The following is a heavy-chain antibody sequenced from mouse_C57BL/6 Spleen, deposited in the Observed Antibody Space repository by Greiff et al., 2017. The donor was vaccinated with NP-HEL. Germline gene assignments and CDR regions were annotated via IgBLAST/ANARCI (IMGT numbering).Heavy chain of an antibody. Sequence: EVQLVESGGGLVKPGGSLKLSCAASGFTFSDYGMHWVRQAPEKGLEWVAYISSGSSTIYYADTVKGRFTISRDNAKNTLLLQMTSLRSEDTAMYYCARNSNYFFDYWGQGTTLTVSS. V-gene: IGHV5-17*01. J-gene: IGHJ2*01. CDR2: ISSGSSTI. D-gene: IGHD2-5*01. CDR1: GFTFSDYG. CDR3: ARNSNYFFDY.